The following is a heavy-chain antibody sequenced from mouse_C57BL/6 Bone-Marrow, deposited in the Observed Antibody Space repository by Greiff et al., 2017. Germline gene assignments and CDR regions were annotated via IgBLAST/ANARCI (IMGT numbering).Heavy chain of an antibody. CDR3: AKNGGAWYFDV. D-gene: IGHD1-1*02. Sequence: VQLQQSGPGLVQPSQSLSITCTVSGFSLTSYGVHWVRQSPGKGLEWLGVIWRGGSTDYNAAFMSRLSITKDNSKSPVFFKMNSLQADDTAIYDCAKNGGAWYFDVWGTGTTVTVSS. CDR1: GFSLTSYG. V-gene: IGHV2-5*01. J-gene: IGHJ1*03. CDR2: IWRGGST.